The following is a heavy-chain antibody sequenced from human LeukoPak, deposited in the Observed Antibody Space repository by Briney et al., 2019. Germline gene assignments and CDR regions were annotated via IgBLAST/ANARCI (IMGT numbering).Heavy chain of an antibody. CDR1: GFTFSGSA. CDR3: TRDKYGGNSNAFDI. V-gene: IGHV3-74*01. CDR2: VGTDGSST. Sequence: GGSLRLSCAASGFTFSGSAMSWVRQAPGEGLEWVSRVGTDGSSTAYADYVKGRFTISRDNAKNTLYLQMNSLRVEDTAVYYCTRDKYGGNSNAFDIWGQGTLATVSS. J-gene: IGHJ3*02. D-gene: IGHD4-23*01.